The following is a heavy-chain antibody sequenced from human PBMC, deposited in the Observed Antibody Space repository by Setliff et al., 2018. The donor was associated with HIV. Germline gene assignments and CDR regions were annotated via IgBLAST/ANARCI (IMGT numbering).Heavy chain of an antibody. V-gene: IGHV3-43*01. Sequence: GGSLRLSCAASGFAFDDYTMHWVRQAPGKGLEWVAIISWDGGSTYYADSVEGRFTISRDNSKNSLYLQMNSLRTEDTALYYCVKLLGNGGNSDPFDIWGQGTTVTVSS. D-gene: IGHD2-21*01. CDR3: VKLLGNGGNSDPFDI. J-gene: IGHJ3*02. CDR1: GFAFDDYT. CDR2: ISWDGGST.